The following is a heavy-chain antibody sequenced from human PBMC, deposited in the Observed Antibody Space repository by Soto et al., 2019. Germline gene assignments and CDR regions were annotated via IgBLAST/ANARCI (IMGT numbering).Heavy chain of an antibody. CDR3: ARGRYYYGSGSHYYYGMDL. D-gene: IGHD3-10*01. CDR1: GGSFSGYY. J-gene: IGHJ6*02. Sequence: QVQLQQWGAGLLKPSETLSLTCAVYGGSFSGYYWSWIRQPPGKGLEWIGEINHSGSTNYNPSLKSRVTISVDTSKIQFSLKLSSVTAADTAVYYCARGRYYYGSGSHYYYGMDLWGQGTTVTVSS. CDR2: INHSGST. V-gene: IGHV4-34*01.